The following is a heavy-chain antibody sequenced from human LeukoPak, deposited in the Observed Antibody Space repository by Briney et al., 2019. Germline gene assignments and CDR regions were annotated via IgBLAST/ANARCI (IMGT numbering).Heavy chain of an antibody. CDR1: GFTFSSYA. J-gene: IGHJ4*02. CDR3: ARDPWYQLLSLGVDY. V-gene: IGHV3-30*01. Sequence: GGSLRLSCAASGFTFSSYAMHWVRQAPGKGLEWVAVISYDGSNKYYAASVKGRFTISRDNSKNTLYLQMNSLRAEDTAVYYCARDPWYQLLSLGVDYWGQGTLVTVSS. CDR2: ISYDGSNK. D-gene: IGHD2-2*01.